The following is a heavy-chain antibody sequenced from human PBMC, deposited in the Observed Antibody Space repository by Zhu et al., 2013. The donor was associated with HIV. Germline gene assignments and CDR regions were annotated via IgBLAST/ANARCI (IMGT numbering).Heavy chain of an antibody. D-gene: IGHD3-3*01. Sequence: QAQLMQSGPEVKKPGASVKVSCKASGYTFRAHYIHWVRQAPGQGFEWMGWINPDSGATDYAQRFLGRVSITRDTSIDTAFMEVRRLTPDDTAVYYCARSLGLTFGVVVWGQGTQVTVSS. J-gene: IGHJ4*02. V-gene: IGHV1-2*02. CDR1: GYTFRAHY. CDR2: INPDSGAT. CDR3: ARSLGLTFGVVV.